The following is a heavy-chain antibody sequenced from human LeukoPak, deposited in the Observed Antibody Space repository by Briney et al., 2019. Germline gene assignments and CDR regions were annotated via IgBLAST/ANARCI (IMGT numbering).Heavy chain of an antibody. Sequence: GGSLRLSCAASGFTFSSYSMDWVRQAPGKGLEWVSSISSSSSYIYYADSVKGRFTISRDNAKNSLYLQMNSLRAEDTAVYYCARVVVAAYHAFDIWGQGTTVTVSS. CDR2: ISSSSSYI. CDR1: GFTFSSYS. CDR3: ARVVVAAYHAFDI. D-gene: IGHD2-15*01. J-gene: IGHJ3*02. V-gene: IGHV3-21*01.